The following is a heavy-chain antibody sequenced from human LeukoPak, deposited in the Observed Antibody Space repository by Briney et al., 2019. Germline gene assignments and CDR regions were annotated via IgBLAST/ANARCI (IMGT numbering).Heavy chain of an antibody. J-gene: IGHJ4*02. D-gene: IGHD6-19*01. CDR3: TQDMTPFGAVAGKIHY. V-gene: IGHV3-23*01. Sequence: GGSLRLSCAASGFTFNNYAMSWVRQAPGKGLEWVSGISGSGGGTYYADSVKGRFTISRDNSKNTLYLRMNSLRAEDTAVYYCTQDMTPFGAVAGKIHYWGQGTLVTVSS. CDR2: ISGSGGGT. CDR1: GFTFNNYA.